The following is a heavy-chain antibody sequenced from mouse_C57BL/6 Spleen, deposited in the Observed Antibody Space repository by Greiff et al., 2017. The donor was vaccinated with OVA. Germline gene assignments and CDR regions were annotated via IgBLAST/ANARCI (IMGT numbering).Heavy chain of an antibody. J-gene: IGHJ4*01. D-gene: IGHD2-4*01. Sequence: QVQLQQSGPELVKPGASVKISCKASGYAFSSSWMNWVKQRPGKGLEWIGRIYPGDGDTNYNGKFKGKATLTADKSSSTAYMQLSSLTSEDSAVYFCARIDYDDAMDYWGQGTSVTVSS. CDR1: GYAFSSSW. CDR3: ARIDYDDAMDY. CDR2: IYPGDGDT. V-gene: IGHV1-82*01.